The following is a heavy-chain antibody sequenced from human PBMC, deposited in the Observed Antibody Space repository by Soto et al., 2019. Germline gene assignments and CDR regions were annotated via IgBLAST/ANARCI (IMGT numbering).Heavy chain of an antibody. CDR1: GYTFTSYG. V-gene: IGHV1-18*01. D-gene: IGHD3-10*01. CDR3: ARQRWNYDVSGRLSVLEY. CDR2: ISAYNGNT. J-gene: IGHJ4*02. Sequence: QVQLVQSGAEVKKPGASVKVSCKASGYTFTSYGITWVRQAPGQGLEWMGWISAYNGNTNYAQKLQGRVTMTIDTPKSTAYMELRSLGSDDPAMCQCARQRWNYDVSGRLSVLEYWGPGNLVTLSP.